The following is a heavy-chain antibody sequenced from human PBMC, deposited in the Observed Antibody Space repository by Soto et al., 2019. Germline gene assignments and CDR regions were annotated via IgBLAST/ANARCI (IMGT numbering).Heavy chain of an antibody. V-gene: IGHV4-31*03. CDR2: IYYSGST. J-gene: IGHJ6*02. CDR1: GGSISSGGYY. D-gene: IGHD2-15*01. Sequence: SETLSLTCTVSGGSISSGGYYWSWSRRHPGKGLEWFGYIYYSGSTYYNPSLKSRVAISVDTSKNQFSLKLTSVTASDTAVCYGATGMPCCYGMDVWGQGTTVTVAS. CDR3: ATGMPCCYGMDV.